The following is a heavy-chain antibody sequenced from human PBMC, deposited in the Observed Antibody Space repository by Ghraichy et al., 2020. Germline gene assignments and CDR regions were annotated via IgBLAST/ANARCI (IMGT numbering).Heavy chain of an antibody. V-gene: IGHV4-59*01. CDR2: IYYSGST. Sequence: SETLSLTCTVSGGSISSYYWSWIRQPPGKGLEWIGYIYYSGSTNYNPSLKSRVTISVDTSKNQFSLKLSSVTAADTAVYYCARVTTGTTVFDYWGQGTLVTVSS. D-gene: IGHD1-1*01. CDR3: ARVTTGTTVFDY. J-gene: IGHJ4*02. CDR1: GGSISSYY.